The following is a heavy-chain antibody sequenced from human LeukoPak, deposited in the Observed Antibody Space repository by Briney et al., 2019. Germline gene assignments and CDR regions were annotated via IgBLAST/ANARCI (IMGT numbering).Heavy chain of an antibody. J-gene: IGHJ4*02. Sequence: SETLSLTCAVYGGSFSDYYWSWIRQPPGKGLEWIGEINHSGSTNYNPSLKSRVTISIDTSKNQFSLKLSSVTAADTAVYYCARVVPIDCSEAYWGQGTLVTVSS. D-gene: IGHD2-15*01. CDR3: ARVVPIDCSEAY. V-gene: IGHV4-34*01. CDR1: GGSFSDYY. CDR2: INHSGST.